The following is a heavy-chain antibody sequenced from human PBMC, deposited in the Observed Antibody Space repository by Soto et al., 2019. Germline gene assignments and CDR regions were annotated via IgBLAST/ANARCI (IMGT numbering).Heavy chain of an antibody. V-gene: IGHV3-30*04. D-gene: IGHD1-1*01. J-gene: IGHJ4*02. CDR1: GFTFSSYA. CDR3: ARELERVFDY. Sequence: QVQLVESGGGVVQPGRSLRLSCAASGFTFSSYAMHWVRQAPGKGLEWVAVIAYDGRNKYYADSVKGRFTISRDNSKNSKYLQMNSLRIEDTAVYCCARELERVFDYWGQGTLVTVSS. CDR2: IAYDGRNK.